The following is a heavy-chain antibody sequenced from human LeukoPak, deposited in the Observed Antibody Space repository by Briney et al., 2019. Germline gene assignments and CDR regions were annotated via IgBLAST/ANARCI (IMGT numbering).Heavy chain of an antibody. V-gene: IGHV3-7*01. CDR1: GFTFSSYG. D-gene: IGHD2-21*02. Sequence: GGSLRLSCAASGFTFSSYGMSWVRQAPGKGLEWVAHINPDGRDTYYVDSVKGRFTISRDNAQNSMYLQMNSLRVEDTAVYYCTSWGDTTAEYFQRWGQGTLVTVSS. J-gene: IGHJ1*01. CDR3: TSWGDTTAEYFQR. CDR2: INPDGRDT.